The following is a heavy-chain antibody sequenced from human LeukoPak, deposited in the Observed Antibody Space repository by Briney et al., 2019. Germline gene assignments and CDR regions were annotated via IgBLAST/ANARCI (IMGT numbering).Heavy chain of an antibody. CDR3: ARVDSRTAQFDY. CDR2: IYSGGST. D-gene: IGHD6-13*01. Sequence: GGSLRLSCAASGFTLSSYSMNWVRQAPGKGPEWVSVIYSGGSTYYADSVKGRFTISRDNSKNTLYLQMNSLRAEDTAVYHCARVDSRTAQFDYWGQGTLVTVSS. J-gene: IGHJ4*02. CDR1: GFTLSSYS. V-gene: IGHV3-66*01.